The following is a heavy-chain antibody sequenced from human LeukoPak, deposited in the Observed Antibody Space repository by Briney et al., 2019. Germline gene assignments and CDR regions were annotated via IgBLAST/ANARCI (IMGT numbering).Heavy chain of an antibody. CDR1: GFTFSNYG. Sequence: PGRSLRLSCAASGFTFSNYGMHWVRQAPGKGLEWVSVIYSGGGTKHADSVKGRFTISRDNSKDTLYLQMNSLRAEDTAVYYCARDVVWGQGTLVTVSS. D-gene: IGHD2-15*01. CDR3: ARDVV. J-gene: IGHJ4*02. CDR2: IYSGGGT. V-gene: IGHV3-53*01.